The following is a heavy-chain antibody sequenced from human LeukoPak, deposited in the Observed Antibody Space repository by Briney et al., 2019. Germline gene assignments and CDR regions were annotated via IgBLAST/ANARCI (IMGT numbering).Heavy chain of an antibody. J-gene: IGHJ6*03. D-gene: IGHD3-3*01. CDR2: IKQDGSEK. CDR1: GFTFSSYW. CDR3: ARGFLEWFQYYYYMDV. V-gene: IGHV3-7*01. Sequence: GSLRLSCAASGFTFSSYWMSWVRQAPGKGLEWVANIKQDGSEKYYVDSVKGRFTISRDNAKNSLYLQMNSLRAEDTAVYYCARGFLEWFQYYYYMDVWGKGTTVTVSS.